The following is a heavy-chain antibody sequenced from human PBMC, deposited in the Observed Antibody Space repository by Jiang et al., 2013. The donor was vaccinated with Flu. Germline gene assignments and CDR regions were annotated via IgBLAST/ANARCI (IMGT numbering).Heavy chain of an antibody. CDR2: INPNSVAQ. J-gene: IGHJ4*02. V-gene: IGHV1-2*02. CDR3: ARDFRYCSSTSCYGYFDY. D-gene: IGHD2-2*01. Sequence: WMGWINPNSVAQNYAQKFQGRVTMTRDTSISTAYMELSRLRSDDTAVYYCARDFRYCSSTSCYGYFDYWGQGTLVTVSS.